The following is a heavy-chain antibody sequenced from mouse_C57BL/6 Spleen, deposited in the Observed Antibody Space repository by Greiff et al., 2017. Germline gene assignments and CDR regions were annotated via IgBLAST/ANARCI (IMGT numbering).Heavy chain of an antibody. CDR3: ARVQLRLPGYFDY. V-gene: IGHV5-9*01. CDR2: ISGGGGNT. D-gene: IGHD3-2*02. Sequence: EVMLVESGGGLVKPGGSLKLSCAASGFTFSSYTMSWVRQTPEQRLEWVATISGGGGNTYYPDSVKGRFTISRDNAKNTLYLQMSSLRSEDTALYYCARVQLRLPGYFDYWGQGTTLTVSS. J-gene: IGHJ2*01. CDR1: GFTFSSYT.